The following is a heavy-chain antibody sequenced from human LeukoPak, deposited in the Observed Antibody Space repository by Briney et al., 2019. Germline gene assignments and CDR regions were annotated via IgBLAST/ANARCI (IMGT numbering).Heavy chain of an antibody. CDR1: GFTFSTYW. CDR3: AKGGHFNFDY. D-gene: IGHD5-12*01. Sequence: GGCLRLSCAASGFTFSTYWMKWVRRAPGKGLEWVASIKEDGSDKYYVDSVKGRFSISRDNAKNSLYLQMNSLRTEDTAVYYCAKGGHFNFDYWGQGTLVTVSS. J-gene: IGHJ4*02. CDR2: IKEDGSDK. V-gene: IGHV3-7*01.